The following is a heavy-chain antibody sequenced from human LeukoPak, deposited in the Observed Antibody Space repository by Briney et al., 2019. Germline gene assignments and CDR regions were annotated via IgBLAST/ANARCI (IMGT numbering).Heavy chain of an antibody. Sequence: GGSLRLPCAASGFTFSSHWMHWVRQAPGKGLVWVTRISSDGSSTSYADSVKGRFTISRDNAKNTLYLQMSSLRAEDTAMYYCARISLSGWVNDHWGQGTLVTVSS. CDR1: GFTFSSHW. D-gene: IGHD6-19*01. CDR2: ISSDGSST. J-gene: IGHJ4*02. CDR3: ARISLSGWVNDH. V-gene: IGHV3-74*01.